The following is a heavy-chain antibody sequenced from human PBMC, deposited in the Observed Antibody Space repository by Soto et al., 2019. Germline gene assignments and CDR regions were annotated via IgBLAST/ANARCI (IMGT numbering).Heavy chain of an antibody. D-gene: IGHD1-26*01. CDR3: AREWSYWGGTGAFDI. J-gene: IGHJ3*02. Sequence: HHGGSLKLSCAASGFTFSSYSMNWVCQAQGKGLEWVSYISSSSSTIYYADSVKGRFTISRDNAKNSLYLQMNSLRDEDTAVYYCAREWSYWGGTGAFDIWGQGTMVTVSS. CDR2: ISSSSSTI. V-gene: IGHV3-48*02. CDR1: GFTFSSYS.